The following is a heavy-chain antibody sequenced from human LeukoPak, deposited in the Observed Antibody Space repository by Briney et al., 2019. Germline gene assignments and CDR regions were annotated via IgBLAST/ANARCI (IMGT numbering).Heavy chain of an antibody. D-gene: IGHD3-10*01. CDR3: AKVGGSGKQTAAFDI. CDR1: GYTFTSNY. Sequence: GASVKVSCKAFGYTFTSNYMHWVRQAPGRGLEWMGIINPSGGSTSYAQKFQGRVTMTRDMSTSTVYMELSSLRSEDTAVYYCAKVGGSGKQTAAFDIWGQGTMVTVSS. V-gene: IGHV1-46*01. J-gene: IGHJ3*02. CDR2: INPSGGST.